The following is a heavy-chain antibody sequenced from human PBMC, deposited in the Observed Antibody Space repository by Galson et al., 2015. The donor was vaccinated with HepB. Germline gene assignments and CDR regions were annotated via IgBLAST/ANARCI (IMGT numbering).Heavy chain of an antibody. J-gene: IGHJ3*02. CDR2: ISYDGSNK. Sequence: SLRLSCAASGFTFSSYAMHWVRQAPGKGLEWVAVISYDGSNKYYADSVKGRFTISRDNSKNTLYLQMNSLRAEDTAVYYCARDGPVDSSGYYYPSRVAFDIWGQGAMVTVSS. CDR1: GFTFSSYA. D-gene: IGHD3-22*01. CDR3: ARDGPVDSSGYYYPSRVAFDI. V-gene: IGHV3-30*04.